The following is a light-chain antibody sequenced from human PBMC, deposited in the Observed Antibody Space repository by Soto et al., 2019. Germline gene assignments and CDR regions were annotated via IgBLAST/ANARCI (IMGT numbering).Light chain of an antibody. Sequence: QSALTQPASVSGSPGQSITISCTGTSSDVGSYNLVSWYQQHPGKAPKLMIYEVSKRPSGVSNRFSGSKSGNTASLTISGLQAGDQGDFFCCSISSKSTSVVFGGGTKLTVL. CDR1: SSDVGSYNL. CDR3: CSISSKSTSVV. CDR2: EVS. V-gene: IGLV2-23*02. J-gene: IGLJ2*01.